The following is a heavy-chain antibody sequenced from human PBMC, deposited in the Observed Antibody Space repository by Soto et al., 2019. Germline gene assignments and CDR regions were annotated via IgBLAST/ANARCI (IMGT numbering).Heavy chain of an antibody. D-gene: IGHD3-16*01. CDR2: VFAGGNT. CDR3: ARGDLDC. Sequence: EVQLVESGGGLIQPGGSLRLSCAPSGFAVSDNYMSWVRQAPGKGLEWVAIVFAGGNTYHADSVKGRFTVSRDNSKNTLDLQMNLLRAEDSAVYYCARGDLDCWGRGTLVTVSS. CDR1: GFAVSDNY. J-gene: IGHJ4*02. V-gene: IGHV3-53*01.